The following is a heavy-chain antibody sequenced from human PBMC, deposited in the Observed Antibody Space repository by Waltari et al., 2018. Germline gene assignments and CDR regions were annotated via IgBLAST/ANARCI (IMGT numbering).Heavy chain of an antibody. Sequence: QVQLQESGPGLVRPSETLSLTCDVSGYFINTGFLWGWIRQPPGKGLEWMGNIYHDGATNYNPSLKHRLMISLDTSKNQFSLRLNFVDVADTAVYYCARQTLGYCTSAACRRLETWGQGILVTVSS. J-gene: IGHJ5*02. V-gene: IGHV4-38-2*01. CDR2: IYHDGAT. D-gene: IGHD2-2*03. CDR1: GYFINTGFL. CDR3: ARQTLGYCTSAACRRLET.